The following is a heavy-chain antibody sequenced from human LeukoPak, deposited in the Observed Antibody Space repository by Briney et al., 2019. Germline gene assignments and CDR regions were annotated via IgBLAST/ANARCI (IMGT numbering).Heavy chain of an antibody. CDR3: AKDWAVVVPAATYFDY. V-gene: IGHV3-30*02. Sequence: GGSLRLSCAASGFTFSSYGMHWVRQVPGKGLGWVAFIRYDGSNKYYADSVKGRFTISRDNSKNTLYLQMNSLRAEDTAVYYCAKDWAVVVPAATYFDYWGQGTLVTVSS. CDR1: GFTFSSYG. CDR2: IRYDGSNK. D-gene: IGHD2-2*01. J-gene: IGHJ4*02.